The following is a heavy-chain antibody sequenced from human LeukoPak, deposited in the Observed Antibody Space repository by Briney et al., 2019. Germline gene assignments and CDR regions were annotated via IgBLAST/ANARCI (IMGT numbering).Heavy chain of an antibody. D-gene: IGHD6-13*01. V-gene: IGHV6-1*01. J-gene: IGHJ6*04. CDR1: GDSVSSNSAG. CDR2: TYYRSKWYN. Sequence: SQTLSLTCAISGDSVSSNSAGWNWIRLSPSRGLEWLGRTYYRSKWYNDYAVSVESRITFNPDTSKNHFSLQLNSVTPEDTAVYYCARWAAGHGMDVWGKGTTVTVS. CDR3: ARWAAGHGMDV.